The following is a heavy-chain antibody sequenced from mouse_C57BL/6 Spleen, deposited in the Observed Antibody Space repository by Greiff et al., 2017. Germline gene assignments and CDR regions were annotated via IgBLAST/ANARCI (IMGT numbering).Heavy chain of an antibody. D-gene: IGHD1-1*01. J-gene: IGHJ1*03. V-gene: IGHV1-78*01. CDR2: IYPRDGST. CDR3: ARELLRLGGYFDV. CDR1: GYTFTDHT. Sequence: VQLQESDAELVKPGASVKISCKVSGYTFTDHTIHWMKQRPEQGLEWIGYIYPRDGSTKYNEKFKGKATLTADKSSSTAYMQLNSLTSEDSAVYFCARELLRLGGYFDVWGTGTTVTVSS.